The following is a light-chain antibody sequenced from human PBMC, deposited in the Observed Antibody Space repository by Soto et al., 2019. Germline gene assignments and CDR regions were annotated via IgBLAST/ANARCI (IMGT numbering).Light chain of an antibody. CDR2: DVT. CDR3: SSYTSSSTYV. Sequence: QSALTQPASVSGSPGQSITISCTGTSSDVGGFNYVSWYQQHPGKAPKLMIYDVTNRPSGVSYRVSGSKSGNTASLTISGLQADDEADYYCSSYTSSSTYVFGTGTKVTVL. CDR1: SSDVGGFNY. V-gene: IGLV2-14*03. J-gene: IGLJ1*01.